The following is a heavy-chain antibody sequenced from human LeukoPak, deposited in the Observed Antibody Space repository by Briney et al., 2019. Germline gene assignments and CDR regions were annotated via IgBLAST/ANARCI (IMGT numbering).Heavy chain of an antibody. J-gene: IGHJ5*02. V-gene: IGHV4-34*01. CDR2: INHSGST. CDR1: GGSLSGYY. D-gene: IGHD2-2*01. Sequence: PSETLSLTCAVYGGSLSGYYWSWIRQPPGKGLEWIGEINHSGSTNYNPSLKSRVTISVDTSKNQFSLKLSSVTAADMAVYYCARRVPGRSGNWFDPWGQGTLVTVSS. CDR3: ARRVPGRSGNWFDP.